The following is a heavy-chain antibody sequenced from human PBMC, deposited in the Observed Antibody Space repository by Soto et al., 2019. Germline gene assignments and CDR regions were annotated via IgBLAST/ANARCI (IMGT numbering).Heavy chain of an antibody. Sequence: EVHLVESGGGLVQPGGSLRLSCAASGFIFSSYAINWVRQAPGKGLEWVSYISGSGTTIYYADSVKGRFTISRDYAKSSVYLQMNSLRAEDTAMYYCASFSRMADGYYWGQGTLVTVSS. V-gene: IGHV3-48*01. CDR1: GFIFSSYA. CDR3: ASFSRMADGYY. J-gene: IGHJ4*02. CDR2: ISGSGTTI. D-gene: IGHD3-22*01.